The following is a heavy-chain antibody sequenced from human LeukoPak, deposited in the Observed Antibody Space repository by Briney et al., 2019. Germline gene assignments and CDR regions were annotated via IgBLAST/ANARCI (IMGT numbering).Heavy chain of an antibody. J-gene: IGHJ4*02. CDR2: INHSGST. CDR1: GGSFSGYY. V-gene: IGHV4-34*01. CDR3: ARGDYYGSGSPHDY. Sequence: SETLSLTCAVYGGSFSGYYWSWIRQPPGKGLEWIGEINHSGSTNYNPSLKSRVTISVDTSKNQFSLKLSSVTAADTAVYYCARGDYYGSGSPHDYWGQGTLVTVSS. D-gene: IGHD3-10*01.